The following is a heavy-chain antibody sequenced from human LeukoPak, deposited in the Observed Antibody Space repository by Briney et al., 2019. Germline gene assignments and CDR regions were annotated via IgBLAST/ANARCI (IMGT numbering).Heavy chain of an antibody. J-gene: IGHJ4*02. V-gene: IGHV3-48*03. CDR2: ISSSGRTT. CDR3: ARGPRDPTEFCSGGRCAPTYEF. D-gene: IGHD2-15*01. Sequence: PGGSLRLSCVVSGFTFNIYEMNWVRQAPGKGLEWGSYISSSGRTTYYADSVKGRFTISRDNAKNSLYLQMNSLRVDDTAVYYCARGPRDPTEFCSGGRCAPTYEFWGQGTLVTVSS. CDR1: GFTFNIYE.